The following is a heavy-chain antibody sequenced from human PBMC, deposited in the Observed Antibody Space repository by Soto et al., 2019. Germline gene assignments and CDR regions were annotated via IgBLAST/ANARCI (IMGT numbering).Heavy chain of an antibody. Sequence: PSETLSLTCTVSGGSISSYYWSWIRQPPGKGLEWIGYIYYSGSTNCNPSLKSRVTISVDTSKNQFSLKLSSVTAADTAVYYCARLQAGDWNYYYYYMDVWGKGTTVTVSS. J-gene: IGHJ6*03. CDR2: IYYSGST. CDR3: ARLQAGDWNYYYYYMDV. V-gene: IGHV4-59*08. CDR1: GGSISSYY. D-gene: IGHD1-1*01.